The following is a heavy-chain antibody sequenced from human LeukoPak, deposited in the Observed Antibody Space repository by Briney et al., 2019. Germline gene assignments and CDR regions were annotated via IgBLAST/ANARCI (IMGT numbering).Heavy chain of an antibody. CDR2: ISSNGGST. Sequence: GGSLRLSCAASGFTFSSYAMHWVRQAPGKGLEYVSAISSNGGSTYYANSVKGRFTISRDNSKNTLYLQMGSLRAEDMAVYYCAREGEAYYGSGSYYTLGAFDIWGQGTMVTVSS. CDR1: GFTFSSYA. CDR3: AREGEAYYGSGSYYTLGAFDI. V-gene: IGHV3-64*01. D-gene: IGHD3-10*01. J-gene: IGHJ3*02.